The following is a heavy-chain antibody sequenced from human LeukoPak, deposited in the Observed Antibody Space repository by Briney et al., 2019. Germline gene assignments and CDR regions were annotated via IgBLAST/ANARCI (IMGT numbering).Heavy chain of an antibody. CDR3: ARGPGIAARYDAFDI. CDR2: ISSSGNTI. V-gene: IGHV3-48*03. D-gene: IGHD6-6*01. CDR1: EFTFTSYE. J-gene: IGHJ3*02. Sequence: GGSLRLSCAASEFTFTSYELNWVRQAPGKGREWVSYISSSGNTIFYADSVKGRFTISRDNAKNSLYLQVISLRAEDTAVYYCARGPGIAARYDAFDIWGQGQWSPSLQ.